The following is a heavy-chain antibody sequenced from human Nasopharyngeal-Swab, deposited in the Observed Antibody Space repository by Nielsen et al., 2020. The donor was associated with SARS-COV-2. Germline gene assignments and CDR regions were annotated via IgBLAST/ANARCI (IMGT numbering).Heavy chain of an antibody. J-gene: IGHJ6*02. Sequence: GESLKTSCAASGFLFNSYWMTWVRQAPGKGLEWVANIKQDGSERYYVDSVKGRFTISRDNAKKSLWLQMNSLRAEDTAVYYCARDWAASGGGMDVWGQGTTVTVSS. CDR2: IKQDGSER. CDR3: ARDWAASGGGMDV. V-gene: IGHV3-7*01. CDR1: GFLFNSYW. D-gene: IGHD1-26*01.